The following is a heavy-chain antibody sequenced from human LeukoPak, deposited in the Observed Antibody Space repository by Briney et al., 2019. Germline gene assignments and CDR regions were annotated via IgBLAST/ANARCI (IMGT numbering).Heavy chain of an antibody. CDR3: AKHNGGGIVSYVAPGPPDYFHH. Sequence: SETLSLTCTVSGDISHYWGWIRQPPGKGLECIGSIYFSGSVYYNPSLRSRVTISLDTSTKQLSLKLNSVTAADTAIYYCAKHNGGGIVSYVAPGPPDYFHHWGQGALVTVSS. D-gene: IGHD1-26*01. CDR1: GDISHY. V-gene: IGHV4-39*01. J-gene: IGHJ4*02. CDR2: IYFSGSV.